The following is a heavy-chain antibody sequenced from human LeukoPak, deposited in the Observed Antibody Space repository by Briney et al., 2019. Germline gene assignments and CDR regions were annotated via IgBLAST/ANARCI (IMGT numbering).Heavy chain of an antibody. CDR2: NKANSGDT. D-gene: IGHD6-6*01. J-gene: IGHJ4*02. V-gene: IGHV1-2*02. CDR1: GYSFTDYY. CDR3: ARKAEGQPVDY. Sequence: ASVKVSCTASGYSFTDYYIHWVRQAPGQGLEWMGWNKANSGDTNYAQKFKGRVTMTRDTSISTAYMELSSLRSDDTAVYFCARKAEGQPVDYWGQGTLVSVSS.